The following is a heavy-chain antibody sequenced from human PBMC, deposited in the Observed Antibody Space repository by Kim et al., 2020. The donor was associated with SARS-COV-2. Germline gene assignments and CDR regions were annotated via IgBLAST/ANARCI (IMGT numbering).Heavy chain of an antibody. CDR2: IKSKTDGGAT. J-gene: IGHJ2*01. V-gene: IGHV3-15*01. CDR3: ATGTSGGYGWYFDL. Sequence: GGSLRLSCVASEFTFSNAWMSWVRQAPGKGLEWVGRIKSKTDGGATDYAAPVKGRFTISRDDSKSTLYLQINSLNAGDTAVYYCATGTSGGYGWYFDLWGRGTLVTVSS. D-gene: IGHD1-1*01. CDR1: EFTFSNAW.